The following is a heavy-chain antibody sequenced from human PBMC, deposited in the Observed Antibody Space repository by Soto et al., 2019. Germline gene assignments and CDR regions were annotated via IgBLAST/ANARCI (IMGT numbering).Heavy chain of an antibody. D-gene: IGHD4-17*01. Sequence: SVKVSCKASGGTFSSYAISWVRQAPGQGLEWMGGIIPIFGAANYAQKLQGRVTMTTDTSTSTAYMELRSLRSDDTAVYYCASGTTVKAGYFQHWGQGTLVTVSS. CDR1: GGTFSSYA. CDR2: IIPIFGAA. J-gene: IGHJ1*01. V-gene: IGHV1-69*05. CDR3: ASGTTVKAGYFQH.